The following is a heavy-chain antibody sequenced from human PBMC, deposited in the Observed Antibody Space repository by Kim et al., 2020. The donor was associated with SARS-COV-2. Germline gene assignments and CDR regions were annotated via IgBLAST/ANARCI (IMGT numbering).Heavy chain of an antibody. D-gene: IGHD4-4*01. V-gene: IGHV3-53*01. CDR2: IYSGGST. Sequence: GGSLRLSCAASGFTVSSNYMSWVRQAPGKGLEWVSVIYSGGSTYYADSVKGRFTISRDNSKNTLYLQMNSLRAEDTAVYYCARAPDYSNYDYFDYWGQGTLVTVSS. J-gene: IGHJ4*02. CDR3: ARAPDYSNYDYFDY. CDR1: GFTVSSNY.